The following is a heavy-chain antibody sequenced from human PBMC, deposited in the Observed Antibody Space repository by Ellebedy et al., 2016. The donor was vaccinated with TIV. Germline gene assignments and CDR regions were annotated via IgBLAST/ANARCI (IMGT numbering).Heavy chain of an antibody. CDR1: AFVYGGFC. D-gene: IGHD2-21*01. CDR3: VRFPRGAPFVDYLYYMDV. CDR2: IDSRGGDT. V-gene: IGHV3-21*01. J-gene: IGHJ6*03. Sequence: PGGSLRLSCAASAFVYGGFCMTWVRQAPGKGLEWVSSIDSRGGDTHYADSVKWRFTISRDNARNSLYLQMNSLRVEDTAVYYCVRFPRGAPFVDYLYYMDVWGKGTTVIVSS.